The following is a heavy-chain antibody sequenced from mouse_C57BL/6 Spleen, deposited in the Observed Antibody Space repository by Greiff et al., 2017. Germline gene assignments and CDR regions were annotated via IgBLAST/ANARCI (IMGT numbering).Heavy chain of an antibody. D-gene: IGHD2-1*01. Sequence: EVQLQQSGPELVKPGASVKIPCKASGYTFTDYNMDWVKQSHGKSLEWIGDINPNNGGTIYNQKFKGKATLTVDESSSTAYMELRSLTSEDTAVYYCARYGNYVAMDYWGQGTSVTVSS. J-gene: IGHJ4*01. V-gene: IGHV1-18*01. CDR2: INPNNGGT. CDR3: ARYGNYVAMDY. CDR1: GYTFTDYN.